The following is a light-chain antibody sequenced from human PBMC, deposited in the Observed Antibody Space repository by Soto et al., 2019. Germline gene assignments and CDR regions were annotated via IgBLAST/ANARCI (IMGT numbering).Light chain of an antibody. CDR3: QQYGSSPGWT. CDR1: QSVSSNY. CDR2: GAS. V-gene: IGKV3-20*01. J-gene: IGKJ1*01. Sequence: EIVLTQSPGTLSLSPGEIATLSCRASQSVSSNYLAWYQQKPGQAPRLLIYGASSRATGIPDRFSGSGSGTDFTLTISRLEPEDFAVYYCQQYGSSPGWTFGQGTKVDIK.